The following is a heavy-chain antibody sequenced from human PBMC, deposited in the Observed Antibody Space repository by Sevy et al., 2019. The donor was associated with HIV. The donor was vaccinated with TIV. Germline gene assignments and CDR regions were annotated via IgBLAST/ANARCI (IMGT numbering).Heavy chain of an antibody. Sequence: GGSLRLSCAASGFTFSSYSMNWVRQAPGKGLEWVSSISSSSSYIYYADSVKGRFTISRDNAKNSLYLQMNSRRAEDTAVYYCARVSSGYIDYWGQGTLVTVSS. CDR3: ARVSSGYIDY. J-gene: IGHJ4*02. D-gene: IGHD3-22*01. V-gene: IGHV3-21*01. CDR2: ISSSSSYI. CDR1: GFTFSSYS.